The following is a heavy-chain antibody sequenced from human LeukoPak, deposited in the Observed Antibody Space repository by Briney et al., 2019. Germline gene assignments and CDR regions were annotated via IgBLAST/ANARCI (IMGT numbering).Heavy chain of an antibody. Sequence: GASVKVSCKASGGTFSSYAISWVRQAPGQGLEWMGGIIPIFGTANYAQKFQGRVTITADESTSTAYMELSSLRSEDTAVYYCERDGWREEDIWGQGTMVTVSS. CDR3: ERDGWREEDI. J-gene: IGHJ3*02. V-gene: IGHV1-69*01. CDR1: GGTFSSYA. D-gene: IGHD6-19*01. CDR2: IIPIFGTA.